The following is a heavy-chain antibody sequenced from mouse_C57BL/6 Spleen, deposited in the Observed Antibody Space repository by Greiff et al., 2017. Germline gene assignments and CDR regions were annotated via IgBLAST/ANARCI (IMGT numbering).Heavy chain of an antibody. CDR2: INPNNGGT. J-gene: IGHJ2*01. CDR3: ARPSPGYYFDY. Sequence: VQLQQSGPELVKPGASVKISCKASGYTFTDYYMNWVKQSHGKSLEWIGDINPNNGGTRYNQKFKGKATLTVGNASSTAYMELRSLTSEDSAVYYCARPSPGYYFDYWGQGTTPTVSS. D-gene: IGHD4-1*01. V-gene: IGHV1-26*01. CDR1: GYTFTDYY.